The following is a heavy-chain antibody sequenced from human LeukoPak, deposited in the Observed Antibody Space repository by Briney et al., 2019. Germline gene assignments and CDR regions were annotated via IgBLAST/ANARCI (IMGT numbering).Heavy chain of an antibody. CDR1: GGSISSYY. CDR2: MLDTVTT. CDR3: ATIKRGNIFGYFDF. J-gene: IGHJ4*02. Sequence: SETLSLTCTVSGGSISSYYWIWIRQPPGKELEWIGYMLDTVTTKDNPSLKSRFTLSADTSKNQFSLRLTSVTAADTAVYYCATIKRGNIFGYFDFWGQGIPVTVSS. V-gene: IGHV4-4*09. D-gene: IGHD5-18*01.